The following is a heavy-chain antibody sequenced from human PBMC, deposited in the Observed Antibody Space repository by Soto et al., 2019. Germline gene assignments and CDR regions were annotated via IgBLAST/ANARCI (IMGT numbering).Heavy chain of an antibody. V-gene: IGHV1-69*13. Sequence: ASVKVSCKASGGTFSSYAISWVRQAPGQGLEWMGGIIPIFGTANYAQKFQGRVTITADESTSTAYMELSSLRSEDTAVYYCARKESVAGHFDYWGQGTLVTVSS. J-gene: IGHJ4*02. CDR3: ARKESVAGHFDY. CDR1: GGTFSSYA. D-gene: IGHD6-19*01. CDR2: IIPIFGTA.